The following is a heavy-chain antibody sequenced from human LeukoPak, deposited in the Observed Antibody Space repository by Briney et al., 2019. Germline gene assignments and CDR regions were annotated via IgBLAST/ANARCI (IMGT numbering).Heavy chain of an antibody. CDR2: IGATGDT. Sequence: GGSLRLSCAASGLTFSSYDMHWVRQAAGKGLEWVSSIGATGDTYYTDSVKGRFTISRENAKKSLYLQVSSLRVEDTAVHFCVLGAYWNDDKNAFHIWGPGAIVTVSS. V-gene: IGHV3-13*01. CDR1: GLTFSSYD. D-gene: IGHD1-1*01. J-gene: IGHJ3*02. CDR3: VLGAYWNDDKNAFHI.